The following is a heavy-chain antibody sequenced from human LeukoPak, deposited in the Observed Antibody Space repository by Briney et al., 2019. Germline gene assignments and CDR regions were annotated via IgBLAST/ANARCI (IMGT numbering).Heavy chain of an antibody. V-gene: IGHV4-59*08. CDR1: GGSISNYY. J-gene: IGHJ4*02. D-gene: IGHD4-11*01. CDR2: IYYIGST. CDR3: ARHGGAYSFDY. Sequence: SETLSLTCTVSGGSISNYYWSWVRQPPGKGLEWIGCIYYIGSTNYNPSLKSRVTISLDTSKNQFSLKLSSVTAADTAVYYCARHGGAYSFDYWGQGTLVTVSS.